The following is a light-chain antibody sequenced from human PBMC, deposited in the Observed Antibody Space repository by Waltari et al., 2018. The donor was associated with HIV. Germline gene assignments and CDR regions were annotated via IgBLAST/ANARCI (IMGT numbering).Light chain of an antibody. CDR2: KDS. V-gene: IGLV3-25*03. Sequence: SYELTQPPSVSVSPGQTARITCPGDALPKQYAYWYQQKAGQAPVLVISKDSERPSGLPERFSCASLGTTVTLTISGVQAEDEADYNFQSADSSGTDLIFGGGTKLTVL. CDR3: QSADSSGTDLI. J-gene: IGLJ2*01. CDR1: ALPKQY.